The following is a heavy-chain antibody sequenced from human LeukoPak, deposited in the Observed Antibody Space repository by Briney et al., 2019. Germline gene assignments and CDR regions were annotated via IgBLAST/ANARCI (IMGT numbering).Heavy chain of an antibody. D-gene: IGHD3-10*01. Sequence: GSLRLSCAASGFTFSSYSMNWVRQAPGKGLEWVSYISSSSSTIYYADSVKGRFTISRDNAKNSLYLQMNSLRAEDTAVYYCAREFVGYYYGSGSYDLDYWGQGTLVTVSP. CDR1: GFTFSSYS. V-gene: IGHV3-48*01. CDR2: ISSSSSTI. CDR3: AREFVGYYYGSGSYDLDY. J-gene: IGHJ4*02.